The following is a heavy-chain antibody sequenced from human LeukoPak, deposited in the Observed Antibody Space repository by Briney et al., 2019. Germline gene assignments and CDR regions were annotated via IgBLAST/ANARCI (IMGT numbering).Heavy chain of an antibody. J-gene: IGHJ6*03. CDR3: ARELGDDSSASYCYYYMDV. CDR2: ISSSGSTI. Sequence: PGGSLRLSCAASGFTFSSYEMNWVRQAPGKGLEWVSYISSSGSTIYYADSVKGRFTISRDNAKNSLYLQMNSLRAEDTAVYYCARELGDDSSASYCYYYMDVWGKGTTVTVSS. CDR1: GFTFSSYE. V-gene: IGHV3-48*03. D-gene: IGHD3-22*01.